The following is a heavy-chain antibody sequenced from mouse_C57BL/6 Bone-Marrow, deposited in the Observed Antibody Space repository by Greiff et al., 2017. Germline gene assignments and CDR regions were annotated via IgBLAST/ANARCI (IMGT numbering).Heavy chain of an antibody. V-gene: IGHV1-76*01. Sequence: QVQLQQSGAELVRPGASVKLSCTASGSTFTDYSITWVKQRPGPGLAWIARLYPGSGNTYYNEKFKGKATLTAEKASSTAYLPLSSLTSEDSAVYCWARSTTGTLLVDYWGQGTTRTVSS. CDR1: GSTFTDYS. CDR3: ARSTTGTLLVDY. J-gene: IGHJ2*01. CDR2: LYPGSGNT. D-gene: IGHD4-1*02.